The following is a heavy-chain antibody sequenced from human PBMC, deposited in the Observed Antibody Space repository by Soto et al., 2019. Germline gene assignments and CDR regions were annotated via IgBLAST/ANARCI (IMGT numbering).Heavy chain of an antibody. CDR3: ARRLDY. CDR1: GGSFSGYY. J-gene: IGHJ4*02. V-gene: IGHV4-34*01. CDR2: INHSGST. Sequence: QVQLQQWGAGLLKPSETLSLTCAVYGGSFSGYYWSWIRQPPGKGLEWIGEINHSGSTNYNPSLKSRVTISVDTSKNQFSLKLRSLTAADTAVYYCARRLDYWGQGTLVTVYS.